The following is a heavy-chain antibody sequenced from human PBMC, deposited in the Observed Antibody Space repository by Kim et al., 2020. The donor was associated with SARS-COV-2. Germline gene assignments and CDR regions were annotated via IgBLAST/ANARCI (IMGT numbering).Heavy chain of an antibody. CDR1: GFTVSSNY. CDR2: IYSGGST. D-gene: IGHD6-13*01. J-gene: IGHJ1*01. Sequence: GGSLRLSCAASGFTVSSNYMSWVRQAPGKGLEWVSVIYSGGSTYYADSVKGRFTISRDNSKNTLYLQMNSLRAEDTAVYYCASRGAYSSSWSPFQHWGQGTLVTVSS. V-gene: IGHV3-53*01. CDR3: ASRGAYSSSWSPFQH.